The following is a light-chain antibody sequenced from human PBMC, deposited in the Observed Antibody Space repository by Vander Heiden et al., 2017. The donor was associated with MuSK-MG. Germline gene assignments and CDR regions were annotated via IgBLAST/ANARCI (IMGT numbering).Light chain of an antibody. CDR3: QQSYSTHT. J-gene: IGKJ2*01. CDR1: QSISSY. V-gene: IGKV1-39*01. CDR2: AAS. Sequence: DTQLTQSPSSLSASVGDRVTITCRASQSISSYLNWYQQKPGKAPKLLIYAASSLQSGVPSRFSGSGCGTDFTLTISRLQPEDFATYYWQQSYSTHTFGQGTKLEIK.